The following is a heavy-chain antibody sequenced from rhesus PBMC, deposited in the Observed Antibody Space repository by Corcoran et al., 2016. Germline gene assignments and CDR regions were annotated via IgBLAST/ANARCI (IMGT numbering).Heavy chain of an antibody. J-gene: IGHJ4*01. CDR2: DRNKAKGGTA. CDR3: ARRLDY. CDR1: GFTFSDYY. Sequence: EVRLVESGGGLVQPGGSLRLSCAASGFTFSDYYMSWFRQAPGKGPEWGSFDRNKAKGGTAEYAASVKGRFTISRDDYKSSASMQMNSLKTEDTAVYYCARRLDYWGQGVLVTVSS. V-gene: IGHV3-116*02.